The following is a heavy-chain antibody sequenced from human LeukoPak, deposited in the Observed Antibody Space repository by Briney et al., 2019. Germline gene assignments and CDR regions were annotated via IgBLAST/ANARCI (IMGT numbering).Heavy chain of an antibody. V-gene: IGHV3-48*04. D-gene: IGHD3-10*02. CDR1: GFTFSSYG. Sequence: GGSLRLSCAASGFTFSSYGMTWVRQAPGKGLEWVPYISSSSTIYYADSVKGRFTISRDNAKNSLYLQMNSLRAEDTAVYYCAELGITMIGGVWGKGTTVTISS. CDR3: AELGITMIGGV. CDR2: ISSSSTI. J-gene: IGHJ6*04.